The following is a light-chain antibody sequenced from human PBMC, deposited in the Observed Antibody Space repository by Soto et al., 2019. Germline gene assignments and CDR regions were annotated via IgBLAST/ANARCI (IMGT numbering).Light chain of an antibody. CDR1: SSDVVGYNY. J-gene: IGLJ1*01. V-gene: IGLV2-14*01. Sequence: QSALTQPASVSGSPGQSITISCTGTSSDVVGYNYVSWYQQHPGKAPKLMIYEVSNRPSGVSNRCPVSKSANTASLTISGVQAEEDAEDSCSAYSSSSIPNVFGSGTKVTV. CDR3: SAYSSSSIPNV. CDR2: EVS.